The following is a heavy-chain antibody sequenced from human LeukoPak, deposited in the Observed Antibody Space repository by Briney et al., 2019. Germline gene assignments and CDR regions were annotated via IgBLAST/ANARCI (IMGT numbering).Heavy chain of an antibody. CDR2: IKQDGSEK. J-gene: IGHJ2*01. CDR3: ARAEWSNWYFDL. V-gene: IGHV3-7*03. D-gene: IGHD3-3*01. Sequence: GGSLRLSCAASGFTFSTYWMNWVRQAPGKGLEWVANIKQDGSEKYYVDSVEGRFTPSRDSAKNSLYLQMNSLRAEDTAVYYCARAEWSNWYFDLWGRGTLVTVSS. CDR1: GFTFSTYW.